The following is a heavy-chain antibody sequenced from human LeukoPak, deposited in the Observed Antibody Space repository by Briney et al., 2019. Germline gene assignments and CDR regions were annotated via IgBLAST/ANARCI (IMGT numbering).Heavy chain of an antibody. V-gene: IGHV4-39*01. CDR3: ARLGLYSGSSSAFDAFDI. CDR2: IYYSGST. D-gene: IGHD1-26*01. CDR1: GGSISSSSYY. J-gene: IGHJ3*02. Sequence: KPSETLSLTCTVSGGSISSSSYYWGWIRQPPGKGLEWIGSIYYSGSTYYNPSLKSRVTISVDTSKNQFSLKLSSVTAADTAVYYRARLGLYSGSSSAFDAFDIWGQGTMVTVSS.